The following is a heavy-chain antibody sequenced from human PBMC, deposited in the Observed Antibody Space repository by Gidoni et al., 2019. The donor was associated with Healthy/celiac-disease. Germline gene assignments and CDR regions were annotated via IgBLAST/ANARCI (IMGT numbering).Heavy chain of an antibody. CDR3: ASLYYDFWSGYSHYFDY. CDR2: IYYSGST. J-gene: IGHJ4*02. V-gene: IGHV4-39*01. CDR1: GGSISSSSYY. D-gene: IGHD3-3*01. Sequence: QLQLQESGPGLVKPSETLSLTCTVSGGSISSSSYYWGWIRQPPGKGLEWIGSIYYSGSTYYNPSLKSRVTISVDTSKNQFSLKLSSVTAADTAVYYCASLYYDFWSGYSHYFDYWGQGTLVTVSS.